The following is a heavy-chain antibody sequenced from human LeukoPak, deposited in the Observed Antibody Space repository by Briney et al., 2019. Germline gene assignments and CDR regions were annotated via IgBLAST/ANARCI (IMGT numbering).Heavy chain of an antibody. V-gene: IGHV3-11*04. CDR1: GFIFENYY. CDR2: ISKADNTI. CDR3: ARVVAIEVTGTFDV. J-gene: IGHJ3*01. Sequence: GGSLRLSCTASGFIFENYYMTWIRQAPGKGPQWVSYISKADNTIYYADSVKGRFTVSRDNDKKSIYLQMNRLKEEDTAMYYCARVVAIEVTGTFDVWGQGTMVAVSS. D-gene: IGHD2-21*01.